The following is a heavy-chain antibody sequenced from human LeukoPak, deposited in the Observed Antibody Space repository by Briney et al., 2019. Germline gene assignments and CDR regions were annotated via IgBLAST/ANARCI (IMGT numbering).Heavy chain of an antibody. Sequence: PGGSLRLSCAASGFTFSSYWMSWVRQAPGKGLEWVANIKQDGSEKYYVDSVKGRFTISRDNAKNSLYLQMNSLRAEDTAVYYCAREGVYGDYAWFDPWGQGTLVTVSS. CDR3: AREGVYGDYAWFDP. V-gene: IGHV3-7*01. J-gene: IGHJ5*02. D-gene: IGHD4-17*01. CDR1: GFTFSSYW. CDR2: IKQDGSEK.